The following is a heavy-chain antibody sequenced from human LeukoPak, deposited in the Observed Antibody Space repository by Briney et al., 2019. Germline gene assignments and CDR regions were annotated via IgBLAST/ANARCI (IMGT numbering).Heavy chain of an antibody. D-gene: IGHD3-10*01. CDR3: TKRSRGYYDY. CDR2: VYSGNDGT. Sequence: GGSLRLSCAASGFTVSTDNMSWVRQVPGKGLEWVSVVYSGNDGTNYADSVRGRFTISRDDSKNMVYLQMNNLRLEDAAIYYCTKRSRGYYDYWGQGTLVTVSS. J-gene: IGHJ4*02. CDR1: GFTVSTDN. V-gene: IGHV3-66*02.